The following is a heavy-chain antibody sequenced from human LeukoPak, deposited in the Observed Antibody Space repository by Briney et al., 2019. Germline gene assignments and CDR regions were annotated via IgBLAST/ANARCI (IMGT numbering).Heavy chain of an antibody. CDR2: ISTYNT. CDR3: ARDRGGSYYVRVEFDY. CDR1: GYTFTSYG. V-gene: IGHV1-18*01. Sequence: ASVNVSCKASGYTFTSYGINWVRQAPGQGLEGMGWISTYNTNHAQKFQGRVTMTTDTSTSTAYMELRSLRSEDTAVYYCARDRGGSYYVRVEFDYWGQGTLVTVSS. D-gene: IGHD1-26*01. J-gene: IGHJ4*02.